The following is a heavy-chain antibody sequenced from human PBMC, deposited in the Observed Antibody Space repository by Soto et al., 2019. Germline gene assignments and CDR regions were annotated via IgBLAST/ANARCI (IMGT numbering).Heavy chain of an antibody. CDR2: IYSSSST. CDR3: ARAIHYYYFDS. V-gene: IGHV4-4*07. D-gene: IGHD3-10*01. CDR1: GGSVTTYY. Sequence: QVQLQESGPGLVKPSETLSLTCTVSGGSVTTYYWSWIRQPAGKGLEWIGHIYSSSSTNYNPSLQSRVTMSVDTSKNQFSLRLSSVTAADTAMYYCARAIHYYYFDSWGQGTLVTVSS. J-gene: IGHJ4*02.